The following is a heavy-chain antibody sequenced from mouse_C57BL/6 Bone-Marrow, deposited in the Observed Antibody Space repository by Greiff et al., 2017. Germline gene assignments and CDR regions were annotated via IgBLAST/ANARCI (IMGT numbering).Heavy chain of an antibody. J-gene: IGHJ2*01. CDR2: ISDGGSYT. Sequence: EVKLVESGGGLVKPGGSLKLSCAASGFTFSSYAMSWVRQTPEKRLEWVATISDGGSYTYYPDNVKGRFTISKDNAKNNLYLQMSHLKSEDTAMYYCAREGELVDYWGQGSTLTVSS. D-gene: IGHD4-1*01. CDR3: AREGELVDY. CDR1: GFTFSSYA. V-gene: IGHV5-4*01.